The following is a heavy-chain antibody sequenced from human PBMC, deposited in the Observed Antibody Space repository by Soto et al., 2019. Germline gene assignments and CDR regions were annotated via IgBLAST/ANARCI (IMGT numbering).Heavy chain of an antibody. Sequence: GGSLRLSCAASGFTFSSYSMNWVRQAPGKGLEWVSYISSSSSTIYYADSVKGRFTISRDNAKNSLYLQMNSLRDEDTAVYYCARDPIGGYFDWLPSPAMDVWGQGTTVTVSS. D-gene: IGHD3-9*01. CDR2: ISSSSSTI. V-gene: IGHV3-48*02. J-gene: IGHJ6*02. CDR1: GFTFSSYS. CDR3: ARDPIGGYFDWLPSPAMDV.